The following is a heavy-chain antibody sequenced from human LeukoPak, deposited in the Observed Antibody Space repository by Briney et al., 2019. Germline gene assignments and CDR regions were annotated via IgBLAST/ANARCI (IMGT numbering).Heavy chain of an antibody. CDR2: ISAYNGNT. J-gene: IGHJ4*02. V-gene: IGHV1-18*01. CDR1: GYTFTSYG. CDR3: ARDGFCSSTSCYTGYSSY. Sequence: ASVKVSCKASGYTFTSYGISWVRQAPGQGLEWMGWISAYNGNTNYAQKLQGRVTMTTDTSTSTAYMELRSLRSDDTAVYYCARDGFCSSTSCYTGYSSYWGQGTLVTVSS. D-gene: IGHD2-2*02.